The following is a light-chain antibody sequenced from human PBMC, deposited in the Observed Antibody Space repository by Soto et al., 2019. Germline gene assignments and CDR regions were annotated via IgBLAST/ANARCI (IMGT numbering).Light chain of an antibody. CDR3: QQYNSYQGT. V-gene: IGKV1-5*01. CDR1: QSISSW. CDR2: DAS. Sequence: DIQMTQSPSSVSASVGDRVTITCRARQSISSWLAWYQQKPGKAPKLLIYDASSLESGVPSRFSGSGSGTDFTLTISRLEPDDFAAYYCQQYNSYQGTFGHGSKVDIK. J-gene: IGKJ1*01.